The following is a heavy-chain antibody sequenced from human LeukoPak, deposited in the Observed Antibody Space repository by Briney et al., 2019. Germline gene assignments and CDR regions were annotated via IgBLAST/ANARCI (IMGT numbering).Heavy chain of an antibody. CDR1: GGSISSGGYY. Sequence: PSETLSLTCTVSGGSISSGGYYWSWIRQHPGKGLEWIGYIYYSGSTYYNPSLKSRVTISVDTSKNQFSLKLSSVTAADTAVYYCARTRSPPRIYPPDIWGQGTMVTVSS. CDR2: IYYSGST. CDR3: ARTRSPPRIYPPDI. V-gene: IGHV4-31*03. J-gene: IGHJ3*02. D-gene: IGHD2-2*02.